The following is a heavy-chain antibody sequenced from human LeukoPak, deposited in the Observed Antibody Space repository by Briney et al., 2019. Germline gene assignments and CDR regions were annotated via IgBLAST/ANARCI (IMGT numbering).Heavy chain of an antibody. V-gene: IGHV4-34*01. CDR2: INHSGST. CDR3: ARQWLVSPLFDY. D-gene: IGHD6-19*01. Sequence: SETLSLTCAVYGGSFSGYYWSWIRQPPGKGLEWIGEINHSGSTNYNPSLRSRVTVSVHTSKNQLSLKLSSVTAADTAVYYCARQWLVSPLFDYWGQGTLVTVSS. J-gene: IGHJ4*02. CDR1: GGSFSGYY.